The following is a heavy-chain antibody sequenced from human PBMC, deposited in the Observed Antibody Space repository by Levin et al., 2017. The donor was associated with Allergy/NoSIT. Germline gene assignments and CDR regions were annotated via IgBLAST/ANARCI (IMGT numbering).Heavy chain of an antibody. Sequence: GGSLRLSCAASGFTFSSYSMNWVRQAPGKGLQWISYISGSGSTIFYADSVKGRFTSSRDNAKNSLYLQMNSLRDEDTAVYYCARVFDSGGYEHPTDFWGQGSLVTVSS. CDR2: ISGSGSTI. D-gene: IGHD5-12*01. CDR3: ARVFDSGGYEHPTDF. CDR1: GFTFSSYS. V-gene: IGHV3-48*02. J-gene: IGHJ4*02.